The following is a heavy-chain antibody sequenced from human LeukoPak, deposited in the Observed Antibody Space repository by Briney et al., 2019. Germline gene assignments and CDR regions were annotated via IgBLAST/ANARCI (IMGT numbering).Heavy chain of an antibody. CDR3: AGGRGYSWASYYYGMDV. Sequence: GGSLRLSCAASGFTFSDYAMHWVRQAPGKGLEWVANIKQDGSEKYYVDSVKGRFTISRDNAKNSLYLQMNSLRAEDTAVYYCAGGRGYSWASYYYGMDVWGQGTTVTVSS. D-gene: IGHD5-18*01. CDR1: GFTFSDYA. J-gene: IGHJ6*02. CDR2: IKQDGSEK. V-gene: IGHV3-7*01.